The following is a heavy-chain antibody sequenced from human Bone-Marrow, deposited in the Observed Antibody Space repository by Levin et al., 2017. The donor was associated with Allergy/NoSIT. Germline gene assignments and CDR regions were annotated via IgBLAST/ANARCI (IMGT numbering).Heavy chain of an antibody. CDR3: ARVLHEYDYGRSIDS. CDR1: GASISSVDYY. J-gene: IGHJ4*02. V-gene: IGHV4-30-4*02. Sequence: SETLSLTCTVSGASISSVDYYWNWIRQPAGKGLEWIVFIYNGVNTYDNPALRSRVSISLDTSKNQFSLKLTSMTPADTAVYYCARVLHEYDYGRSIDSWGPGTLVTVSS. D-gene: IGHD4/OR15-4a*01. CDR2: IYNGVNT.